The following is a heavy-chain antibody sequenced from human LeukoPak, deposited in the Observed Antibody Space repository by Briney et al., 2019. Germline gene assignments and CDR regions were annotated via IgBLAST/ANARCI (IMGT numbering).Heavy chain of an antibody. V-gene: IGHV3-33*01. Sequence: GRSLRLSCAASGFTFSYYGMHWVRQAPGKGLEWVAVICYDGSNKYYADSVKGRFTISRDNSKNTLYLQMNSLRAEDTAVYYCARVHFSSSPYFDYWGQGTLVTVSS. D-gene: IGHD6-6*01. CDR3: ARVHFSSSPYFDY. CDR1: GFTFSYYG. J-gene: IGHJ4*02. CDR2: ICYDGSNK.